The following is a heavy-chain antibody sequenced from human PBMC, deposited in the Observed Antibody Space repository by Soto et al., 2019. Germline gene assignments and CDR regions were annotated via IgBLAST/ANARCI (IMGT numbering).Heavy chain of an antibody. CDR1: GFTFSSYG. D-gene: IGHD6-19*01. CDR2: IWYDGSNK. Sequence: QVQLVESGGGVVQPGRSLRLSCAASGFTFSSYGMHWVRQAPGKGLEWVAVIWYDGSNKYYADSVKGRFTISRDNSKNTLYLQMNSLRAEDTAVYYCARGRARDSGWYIGAFDIWGQGTMVTVSS. CDR3: ARGRARDSGWYIGAFDI. J-gene: IGHJ3*02. V-gene: IGHV3-33*01.